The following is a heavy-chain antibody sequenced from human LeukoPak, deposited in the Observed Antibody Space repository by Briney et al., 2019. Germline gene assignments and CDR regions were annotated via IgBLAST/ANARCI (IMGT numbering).Heavy chain of an antibody. CDR1: GGSISSYY. CDR3: ARDRGPTVTTFFDY. Sequence: PSETLSLTCTVSGGSISSYYWSWIRQPPGKGLEYIGYIHYSGTTDYNPSLKSRVTISVDTSKNQFSLKLSSVTAADTAVYYCARDRGPTVTTFFDYWGQGTLVTVSS. V-gene: IGHV4-59*01. D-gene: IGHD4-17*01. CDR2: IHYSGTT. J-gene: IGHJ4*02.